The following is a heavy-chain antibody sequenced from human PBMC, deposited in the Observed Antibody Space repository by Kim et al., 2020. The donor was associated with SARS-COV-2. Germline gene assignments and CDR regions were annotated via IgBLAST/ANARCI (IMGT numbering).Heavy chain of an antibody. V-gene: IGHV4-39*07. CDR2: VSYSAST. J-gene: IGHJ6*02. Sequence: SETLSLTCIVSGGSVSINGYYWCWIRQPPGKGLEWIGSVSYSASTYYNPSLMSRVTVSLDTSRNQFSLRLTSVTAADTAVYYCAKLPAATSYYYYYDMDVWGQGTTVTVAS. CDR3: AKLPAATSYYYYYDMDV. D-gene: IGHD2-2*01. CDR1: GGSVSINGYY.